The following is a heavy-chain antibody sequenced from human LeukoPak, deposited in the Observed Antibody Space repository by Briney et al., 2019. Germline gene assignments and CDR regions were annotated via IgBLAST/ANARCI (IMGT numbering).Heavy chain of an antibody. CDR3: ARDHPMIVVVITSYYFDY. J-gene: IGHJ4*02. D-gene: IGHD3-22*01. CDR1: GGSISSSSYYW. V-gene: IGHV3-74*01. Sequence: ETLSLTCTVSGGSISSSSYYWMHWVRQAPGKGLVWVSRINSDGSSTSYADSVKGRFTISRDNAKNTLYLQMNSLRAEDTAVYYCARDHPMIVVVITSYYFDYWGQGTLVTVSS. CDR2: INSDGSST.